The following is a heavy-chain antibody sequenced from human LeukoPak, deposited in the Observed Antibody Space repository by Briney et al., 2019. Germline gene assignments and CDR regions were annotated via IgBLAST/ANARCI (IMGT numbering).Heavy chain of an antibody. V-gene: IGHV4-59*12. CDR2: IYNSGST. J-gene: IGHJ5*02. Sequence: KPSETLSLTCTVSGGSITSFYWGWIRQPPGKGLEWIGYIYNSGSTDYNPSLKSRVTISADTSKNQFSLKLSSVTAADTAVYYCARNTMVRGASPSHRLRFDPWGQGTLVTVSS. CDR3: ARNTMVRGASPSHRLRFDP. CDR1: GGSITSFY. D-gene: IGHD3-10*01.